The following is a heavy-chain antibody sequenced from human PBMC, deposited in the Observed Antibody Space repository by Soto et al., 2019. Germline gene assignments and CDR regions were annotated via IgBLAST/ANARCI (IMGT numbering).Heavy chain of an antibody. D-gene: IGHD3-16*01. Sequence: ASVKVSCKVSGYTLTELSMHWVRQAPGKGLEWMGGFDPEDGETIYAQKFQGRVTMTEDTSTDTAYMELSSLRSEDTAVYYCAPAPTTLGPKYYYYGMDVWGQGTTVTVSS. CDR2: FDPEDGET. J-gene: IGHJ6*02. CDR3: APAPTTLGPKYYYYGMDV. CDR1: GYTLTELS. V-gene: IGHV1-24*01.